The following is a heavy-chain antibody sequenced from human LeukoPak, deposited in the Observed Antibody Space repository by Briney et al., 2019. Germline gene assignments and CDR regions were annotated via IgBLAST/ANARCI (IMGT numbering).Heavy chain of an antibody. CDR3: ARAARVGATTSVFY. Sequence: WASVKVSCKASGYTFTSYAMNWVRQAPGQGLEWMGWINPNSGGTNYAQKFQGRVTMTRDTSISTAYMELSRLRSDDTAVYYCARAARVGATTSVFYWGQGTLVTVSS. J-gene: IGHJ4*02. CDR2: INPNSGGT. CDR1: GYTFTSYA. D-gene: IGHD1-26*01. V-gene: IGHV1-2*02.